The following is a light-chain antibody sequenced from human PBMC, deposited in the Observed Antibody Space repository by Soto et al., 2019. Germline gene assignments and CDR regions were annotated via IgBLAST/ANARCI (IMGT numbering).Light chain of an antibody. CDR2: AVS. CDR3: CSYAGSYTLV. V-gene: IGLV2-11*01. CDR1: SSDVGGYNY. J-gene: IGLJ2*01. Sequence: QSALTQPRSVSGSHGQSVTISCTGTSSDVGGYNYVSWYQQHPVKAPTLMIYAVSKRPSGVPDRFSGSKSGNTASLTISGLQAEDEADYYCCSYAGSYTLVVGGGTKLTAL.